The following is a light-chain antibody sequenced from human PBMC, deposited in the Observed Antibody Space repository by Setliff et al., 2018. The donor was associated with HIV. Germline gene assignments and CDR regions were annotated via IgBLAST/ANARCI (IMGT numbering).Light chain of an antibody. CDR3: NSYTSSSTYV. CDR1: SSDVGGYHY. V-gene: IGLV2-14*01. J-gene: IGLJ1*01. CDR2: DVN. Sequence: QSVLTQPASVSGSPGQSITISCTGTSSDVGGYHYVSWYQQHPDKAPKLMIYDVNKRPSGVSNRFSGPKSGNTASLTISGLQAEDEADYYCNSYTSSSTYVFGTGTKVTVL.